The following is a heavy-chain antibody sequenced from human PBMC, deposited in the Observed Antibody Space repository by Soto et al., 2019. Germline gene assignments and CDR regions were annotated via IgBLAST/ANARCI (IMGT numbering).Heavy chain of an antibody. Sequence: PSLTCAVSGGSISSGGYSWSWIRQPPGKGLEWIGYIYHSGSTYYNPSLKSRVTISVDRSKNQFSLKLSSVTAADTAVYYCARGQVVAAQHWGQGTRVTVSS. CDR2: IYHSGST. CDR1: GGSISSGGYS. D-gene: IGHD2-15*01. J-gene: IGHJ4*02. CDR3: ARGQVVAAQH. V-gene: IGHV4-30-2*01.